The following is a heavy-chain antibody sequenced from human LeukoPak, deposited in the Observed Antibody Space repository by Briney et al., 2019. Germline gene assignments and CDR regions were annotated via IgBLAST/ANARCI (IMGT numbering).Heavy chain of an antibody. J-gene: IGHJ4*02. CDR1: GFTFSSYG. V-gene: IGHV3-30*18. CDR3: AKDFLSTVTAYFDY. CDR2: ISYDGSNK. Sequence: PGGSLRLSCAASGFTFSSYGMHWVRQARGKGLEWVAVISYDGSNKYYADSVKGRFTISRDNSKNTLYLQMNSLRAEDTAVYYCAKDFLSTVTAYFDYWGQGTLVTVSS. D-gene: IGHD4-17*01.